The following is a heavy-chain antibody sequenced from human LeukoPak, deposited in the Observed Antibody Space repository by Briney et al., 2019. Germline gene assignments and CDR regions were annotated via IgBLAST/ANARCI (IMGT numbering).Heavy chain of an antibody. D-gene: IGHD2-21*01. CDR2: IYPGDSDT. V-gene: IGHV5-51*01. Sequence: GESLKISCKGYGYSFTTYWIGWVRQMPGKGLEWMGIIYPGDSDTRYSPSFQGQVTISADKSISTAYLQWTSLKASDSAMYYCARVLIRGDEIDYWGQGTLVTVSS. CDR1: GYSFTTYW. J-gene: IGHJ4*02. CDR3: ARVLIRGDEIDY.